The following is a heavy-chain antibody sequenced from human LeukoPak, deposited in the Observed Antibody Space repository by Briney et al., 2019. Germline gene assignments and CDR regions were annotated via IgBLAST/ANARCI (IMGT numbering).Heavy chain of an antibody. D-gene: IGHD4-11*01. V-gene: IGHV3-21*01. Sequence: PGGSLRLSCAASGFTFSSYSMNWVRQAPGKGLEWVSSISSSSSYIYYADSVKGRFTISKDNAKNSLHLQMNSLRAEDTAVYYCWGENDYSNTIDYWGQGTLVTVSS. CDR1: GFTFSSYS. J-gene: IGHJ4*02. CDR2: ISSSSSYI. CDR3: WGENDYSNTIDY.